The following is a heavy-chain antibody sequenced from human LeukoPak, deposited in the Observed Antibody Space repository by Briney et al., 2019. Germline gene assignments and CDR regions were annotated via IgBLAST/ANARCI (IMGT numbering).Heavy chain of an antibody. V-gene: IGHV4-59*12. CDR3: ARVAHYYGSGSAPYYFDY. CDR2: IYYSGST. Sequence: SETLSLTCTVSGGSISSYYWSWIRQPPGKGLEWIGYIYYSGSTNYNPSLKSRVTISVDTSKNQFSLKLSSVTAADTAVYYCARVAHYYGSGSAPYYFDYWGQGTLVTVSS. D-gene: IGHD3-10*01. J-gene: IGHJ4*02. CDR1: GGSISSYY.